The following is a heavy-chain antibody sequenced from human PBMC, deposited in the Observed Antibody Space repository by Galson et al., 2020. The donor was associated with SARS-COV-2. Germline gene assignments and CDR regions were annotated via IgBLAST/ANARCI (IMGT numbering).Heavy chain of an antibody. D-gene: IGHD2-15*01. CDR2: IYTSGST. V-gene: IGHV4-4*07. CDR3: ARVGGLDCSGGSCYPDV. J-gene: IGHJ6*02. Sequence: ETSETLSLTCTVSGGSISSYYWSWIRQPAGKGLEWIGRIYTSGSTNYNPSLKSRVTMSVDTSKNQFSLKLSSVTAADTAVYYCARVGGLDCSGGSCYPDVWGQGTTVTVSS. CDR1: GGSISSYY.